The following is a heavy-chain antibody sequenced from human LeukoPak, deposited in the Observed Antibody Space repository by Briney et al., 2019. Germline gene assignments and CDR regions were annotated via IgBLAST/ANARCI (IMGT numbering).Heavy chain of an antibody. CDR2: ISYDGSNK. Sequence: GGSLRLSCAASGFDFSNYWMYWVRQAPGKGLEWVAVISYDGSNKYYADSVKGRFTISRDNSKNTLYLQMNSLRAEDTAVYYCARGNPQNLVRGSYHYFDYWGQGTLVTVSS. CDR1: GFDFSNYW. CDR3: ARGNPQNLVRGSYHYFDY. J-gene: IGHJ4*02. D-gene: IGHD1-26*01. V-gene: IGHV3-30-3*01.